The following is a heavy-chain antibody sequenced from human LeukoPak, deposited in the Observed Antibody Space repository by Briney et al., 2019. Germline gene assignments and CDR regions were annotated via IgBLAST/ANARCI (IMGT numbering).Heavy chain of an antibody. CDR1: GGSFSGYY. D-gene: IGHD4-17*01. V-gene: IGHV4-34*01. CDR3: ARSATVRNYYYYYGMDV. CDR2: INHSGST. Sequence: PSETLSLTCAVYGGSFSGYYWSLIRQPPGKGLEWIGEINHSGSTNYNPSLKSRVTISVDTSKNQFSLKLSSVTAADTAVYYCARSATVRNYYYYYGMDVWGQGTTVTVSS. J-gene: IGHJ6*02.